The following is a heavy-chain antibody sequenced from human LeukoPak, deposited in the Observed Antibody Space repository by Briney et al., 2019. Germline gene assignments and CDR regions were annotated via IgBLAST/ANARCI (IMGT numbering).Heavy chain of an antibody. J-gene: IGHJ4*02. CDR2: IIPILNIS. CDR3: ARDYYDNTFYYNGL. D-gene: IGHD3-22*01. CDR1: GYTFTSYY. Sequence: GASVKVSCKASGYTFTSYYMHWVRQAPGQGLEWMGRIIPILNISTYAQTFQGKVTITADKSTNTAYMELSSLRSEDTAVYYCARDYYDNTFYYNGLWGQGTLVTVSS. V-gene: IGHV1-69*04.